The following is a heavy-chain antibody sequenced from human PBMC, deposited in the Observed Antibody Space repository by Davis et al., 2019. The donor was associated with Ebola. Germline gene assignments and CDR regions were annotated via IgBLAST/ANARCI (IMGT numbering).Heavy chain of an antibody. D-gene: IGHD2-21*01. V-gene: IGHV3-30*14. Sequence: GESLKISCAASGFTFSTYFMHWVRQAPGKGLEWLAVISYEGTNSYYADSVKGRFTISRDNSKNTLYLQMSSLRSDDTAVYYCAKGFWQSAYYFDSWGQGTLV. CDR2: ISYEGTNS. CDR3: AKGFWQSAYYFDS. CDR1: GFTFSTYF. J-gene: IGHJ4*02.